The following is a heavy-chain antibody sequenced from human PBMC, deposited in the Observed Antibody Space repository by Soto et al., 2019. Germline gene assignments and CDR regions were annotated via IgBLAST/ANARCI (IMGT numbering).Heavy chain of an antibody. J-gene: IGHJ4*02. CDR2: INHSGST. Sequence: QVQLQQWGAGLLKPSETLSLTCAVYGGSFSGYYWTWIRQPPGKGLEWIGEINHSGSTNYNPSLKSRVATAVDTPKHQFSLKLSSVTAADTAVYYCARGRNLGGTYLDYWGQGTLVTVSS. CDR1: GGSFSGYY. CDR3: ARGRNLGGTYLDY. D-gene: IGHD1-26*01. V-gene: IGHV4-34*01.